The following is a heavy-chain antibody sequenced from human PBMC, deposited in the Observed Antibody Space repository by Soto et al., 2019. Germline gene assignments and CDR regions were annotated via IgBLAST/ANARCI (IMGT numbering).Heavy chain of an antibody. V-gene: IGHV3-23*01. Sequence: GRSLRLSCAASGFTFSSYAMSWVRQAPGQGLDWVSAISGSGGTTYYADSVKGRFTISRDNSKNTLSLQMNSLRAEDTAVYYCAKFFVETGGSSGWPWSFHYWGQGTLVTVSS. J-gene: IGHJ4*02. CDR3: AKFFVETGGSSGWPWSFHY. CDR1: GFTFSSYA. D-gene: IGHD6-25*01. CDR2: ISGSGGTT.